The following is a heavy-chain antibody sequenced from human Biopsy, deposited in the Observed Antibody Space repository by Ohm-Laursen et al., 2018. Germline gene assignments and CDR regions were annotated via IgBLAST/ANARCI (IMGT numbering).Heavy chain of an antibody. CDR1: GYSVTNDYY. V-gene: IGHV4-38-2*01. CDR2: IYYDGIT. CDR3: ARVAGGYAYYYGMDV. D-gene: IGHD5-12*01. Sequence: GTLSLTCAVSGYSVTNDYYWGWIRQPPGKGLEWIGNIYYDGITYYNPSPKSRVAMSVDTSKNQFSLRLTSVTAADTAVYHCARVAGGYAYYYGMDVWGQGTTVIVSS. J-gene: IGHJ6*02.